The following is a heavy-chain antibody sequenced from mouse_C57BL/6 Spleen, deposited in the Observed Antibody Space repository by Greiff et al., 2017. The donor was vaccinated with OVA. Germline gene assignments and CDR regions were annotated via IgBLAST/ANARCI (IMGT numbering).Heavy chain of an antibody. CDR1: GYTFTGYW. V-gene: IGHV1-9*01. D-gene: IGHD1-1*01. CDR2: ILPGSGST. J-gene: IGHJ1*03. CDR3: ARKGKFITALPSMGFDV. Sequence: QVQLKQSGAELMKPGASVKLSCKATGYTFTGYWIEWVKQRPGHGLEWIGEILPGSGSTNYNEKFKGKATFTADTSSNTAYMQLSSLTTEDSAIYYCARKGKFITALPSMGFDVWGTGTTVTVSS.